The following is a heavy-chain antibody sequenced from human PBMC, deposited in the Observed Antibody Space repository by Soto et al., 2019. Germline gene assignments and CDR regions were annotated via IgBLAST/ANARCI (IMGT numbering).Heavy chain of an antibody. CDR2: INPSGGST. Sequence: ASVKVSCKASGYTFTSYYMHWVRQAPGQGLEWMGIINPSGGSTSYAQKFQGRVTMTRDTSTSTVYMELSSLRSEDTAVYYCARDHGVVSPYYYYYGMDVWGQGTTVTVSS. J-gene: IGHJ6*02. D-gene: IGHD3-3*01. V-gene: IGHV1-46*01. CDR1: GYTFTSYY. CDR3: ARDHGVVSPYYYYYGMDV.